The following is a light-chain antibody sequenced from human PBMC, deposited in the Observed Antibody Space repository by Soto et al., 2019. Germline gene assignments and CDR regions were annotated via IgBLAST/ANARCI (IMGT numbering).Light chain of an antibody. J-gene: IGKJ1*01. CDR1: QSVSSN. V-gene: IGKV3-15*01. Sequence: EIVMTQSPATLSVSTGERATLSCRASQSVSSNLAWYQQKPGQAPRLLICGASTRATGIPARFSGSGSGTEFTLTISSLQSEDFAVYYCQQYNNWWTFGQGTKVDI. CDR2: GAS. CDR3: QQYNNWWT.